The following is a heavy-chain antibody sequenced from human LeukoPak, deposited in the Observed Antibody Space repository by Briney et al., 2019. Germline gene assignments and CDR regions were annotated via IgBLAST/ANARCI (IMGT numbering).Heavy chain of an antibody. J-gene: IGHJ4*02. Sequence: GGSLRLSCAASGFSFSSYAMSWVRQAPGKGLEWVSAISGSGGSTYYADSVKGRFTISRDNSKNTLYLQMNSLRAEDTAVYYCAKGEYGDYEFDYWGQGTLVTVSS. V-gene: IGHV3-23*01. CDR2: ISGSGGST. D-gene: IGHD4-17*01. CDR1: GFSFSSYA. CDR3: AKGEYGDYEFDY.